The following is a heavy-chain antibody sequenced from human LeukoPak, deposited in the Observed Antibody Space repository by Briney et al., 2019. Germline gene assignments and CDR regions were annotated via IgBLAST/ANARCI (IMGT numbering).Heavy chain of an antibody. V-gene: IGHV4-61*02. Sequence: PSETPSLTCTVSGGSISSGSYYWSWIRQPAGKGLEWIGRIYTSGSTNYNPSLKSRVTISVDTSKNQFSLKLSSVTAADTAVYYCARSWGIFGVVRYAFDIWGQGTMVTVSS. CDR2: IYTSGST. CDR3: ARSWGIFGVVRYAFDI. D-gene: IGHD3-3*01. J-gene: IGHJ3*02. CDR1: GGSISSGSYY.